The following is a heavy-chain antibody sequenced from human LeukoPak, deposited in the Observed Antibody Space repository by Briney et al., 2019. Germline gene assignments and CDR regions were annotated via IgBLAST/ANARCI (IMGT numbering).Heavy chain of an antibody. CDR3: AKDPYYDFWSGYYYFDY. D-gene: IGHD3-3*01. CDR1: GFTFSSYA. J-gene: IGHJ4*02. Sequence: GGSLRLSCAASGFTFSSYAMSWVRQAPGKGLEWVSAISGSGGSTYYADSVKGRFTISRDNSKNTLYLQMNSLRAEDTAVYYCAKDPYYDFWSGYYYFDYWGRGTLVTVSS. V-gene: IGHV3-23*01. CDR2: ISGSGGST.